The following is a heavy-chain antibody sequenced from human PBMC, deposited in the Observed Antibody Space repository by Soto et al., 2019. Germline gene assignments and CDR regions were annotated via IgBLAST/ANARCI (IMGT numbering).Heavy chain of an antibody. CDR2: INQSGST. D-gene: IGHD5-12*01. CDR3: ARGGYSGYDYWVWYFDY. CDR1: GGSFSGYY. Sequence: SETLCLTCAVYGGSFSGYYWSWIRQPPGKGLEWIGEINQSGSTNYNPSLKSRVTISVDTSKNQFSLKLSSVTAADTAVYYCARGGYSGYDYWVWYFDYWGQGTLVT. V-gene: IGHV4-34*01. J-gene: IGHJ4*02.